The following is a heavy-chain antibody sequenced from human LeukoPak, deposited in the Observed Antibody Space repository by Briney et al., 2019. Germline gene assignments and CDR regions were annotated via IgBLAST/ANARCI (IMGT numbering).Heavy chain of an antibody. J-gene: IGHJ3*02. CDR1: GGSIISIDYH. Sequence: PSETLSLTCTVSGGSIISIDYHWGWVRQPPGKGLDWIGTISYSGNTDYNPSLRSRVTISVDTSNNQFSLRLGSVTAADTAVYHCARHCCSGPAKRVFDIWGQGTMVTVSS. V-gene: IGHV4-39*01. D-gene: IGHD2-15*01. CDR2: ISYSGNT. CDR3: ARHCCSGPAKRVFDI.